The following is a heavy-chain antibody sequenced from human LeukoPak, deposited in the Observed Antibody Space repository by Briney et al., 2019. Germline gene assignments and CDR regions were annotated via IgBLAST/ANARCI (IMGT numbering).Heavy chain of an antibody. CDR3: ARERYDHFDH. Sequence: PSETLSLTCTVSGGSISSYYWSWIRQPPGKGLEWIGYIYYSGSTNYNPSLKSRVTISVDTSKNQFSLKLSSVTAADTAVYYCARERYDHFDHWGQGTLVTVSS. D-gene: IGHD1-14*01. CDR2: IYYSGST. CDR1: GGSISSYY. J-gene: IGHJ4*02. V-gene: IGHV4-59*01.